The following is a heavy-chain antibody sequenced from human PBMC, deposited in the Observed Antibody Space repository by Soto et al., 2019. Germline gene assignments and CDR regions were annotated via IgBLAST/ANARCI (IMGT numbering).Heavy chain of an antibody. D-gene: IGHD6-13*01. CDR3: AKNIYSSSWSQPYDAFDI. V-gene: IGHV3-30*18. Sequence: PGGSLRLSCAASGFTFNNYGMHWVRQAPGKGLEWVVVISFDGRNTDYLDSVKGRFTISRDNSKNTLYLEMTSLRAEDTAVYYCAKNIYSSSWSQPYDAFDIWGQGTMVTVSS. J-gene: IGHJ3*02. CDR1: GFTFNNYG. CDR2: ISFDGRNT.